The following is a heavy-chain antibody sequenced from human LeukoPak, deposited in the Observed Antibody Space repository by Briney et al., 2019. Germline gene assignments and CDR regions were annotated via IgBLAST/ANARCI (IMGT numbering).Heavy chain of an antibody. CDR2: IYHSGST. D-gene: IGHD3-22*01. V-gene: IGHV4-4*02. CDR1: GGSISSSNW. J-gene: IGHJ4*02. Sequence: SETLSLTCAVSGGSISSSNWWSWVRRPPGKGLEWIGEIYHSGSTNYNPSLKSRVTISVDKSKNQFSLKLSSVTAADTAVYYCAADDVNNSGSPEVFDYWGQGTLVTVSS. CDR3: AADDVNNSGSPEVFDY.